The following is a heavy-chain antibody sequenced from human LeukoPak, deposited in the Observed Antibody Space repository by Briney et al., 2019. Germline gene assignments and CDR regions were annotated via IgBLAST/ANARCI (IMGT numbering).Heavy chain of an antibody. CDR3: ARGVVPAAISWFDP. V-gene: IGHV3-74*01. J-gene: IGHJ5*02. D-gene: IGHD2-2*01. CDR2: INTDGSST. Sequence: GGSLRLSCAASGFTFSSYWMHWVRQAPGKGLVWFSRINTDGSSTSYADSVKGRFTISRDNAKNTLYLRMNSLRVEDTAVYYCARGVVPAAISWFDPWGQGTLVTVSS. CDR1: GFTFSSYW.